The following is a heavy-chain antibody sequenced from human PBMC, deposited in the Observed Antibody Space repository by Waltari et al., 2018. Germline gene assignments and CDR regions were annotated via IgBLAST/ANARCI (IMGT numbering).Heavy chain of an antibody. D-gene: IGHD6-6*01. Sequence: QVQIKQWGGGLLKPWETRALPCAVYGGSFSGYYWSGIRRPPGKGLEGIGEINHSGGTNYNPSLTRRFTISVDTSKNQCSLQLSSVTAADTAVYYCARGRGYSSSSIDYWGQGTLVTVSS. J-gene: IGHJ4*02. V-gene: IGHV4-34*01. CDR2: INHSGGT. CDR3: ARGRGYSSSSIDY. CDR1: GGSFSGYY.